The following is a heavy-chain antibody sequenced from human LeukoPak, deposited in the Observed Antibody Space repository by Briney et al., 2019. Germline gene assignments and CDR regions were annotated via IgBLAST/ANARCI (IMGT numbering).Heavy chain of an antibody. D-gene: IGHD1-1*01. Sequence: GGSLRLSCAVSGFTFSSYWMSWVRQAPGKGLEWVANIKQDGSEKYYVDSVKGRFTISRDNSKNTLYLQMNSLRAEDTAVYYCATTGSKITNYYWGQGTLVTVSS. CDR2: IKQDGSEK. J-gene: IGHJ4*02. V-gene: IGHV3-7*03. CDR1: GFTFSSYW. CDR3: ATTGSKITNYY.